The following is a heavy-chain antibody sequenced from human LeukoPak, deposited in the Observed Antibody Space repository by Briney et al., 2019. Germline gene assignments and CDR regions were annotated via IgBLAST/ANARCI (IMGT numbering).Heavy chain of an antibody. V-gene: IGHV4-31*03. D-gene: IGHD3-22*01. CDR2: TYYSGST. CDR3: ARGGYFGVAFDI. J-gene: IGHJ3*02. Sequence: SETLSLTCTVFGGSISSGGYYWNWIRQHPGKGLEWIGYTYYSGSTYFNPSLKSRLTISVDTSKNQFSLKLSSATAADTAVYYCARGGYFGVAFDIWGQGTMVTVSS. CDR1: GGSISSGGYY.